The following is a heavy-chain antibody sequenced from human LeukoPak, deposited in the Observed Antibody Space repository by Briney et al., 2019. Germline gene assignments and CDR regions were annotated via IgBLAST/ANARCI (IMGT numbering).Heavy chain of an antibody. J-gene: IGHJ4*02. Sequence: SETLSLTCTVSGGSISSSSYYWGWIRQPPGTGLEWIGSIYYSGSTYYNPSLKSRVTISVDTSKNQFSLKLSSVTAADTAVYYCARYDYYYGSGSYIADYWGQGTLSPSPQ. CDR1: GGSISSSSYY. V-gene: IGHV4-39*01. D-gene: IGHD3-10*01. CDR3: ARYDYYYGSGSYIADY. CDR2: IYYSGST.